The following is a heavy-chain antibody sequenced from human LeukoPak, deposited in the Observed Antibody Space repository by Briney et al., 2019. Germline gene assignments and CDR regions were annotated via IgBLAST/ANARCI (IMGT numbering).Heavy chain of an antibody. J-gene: IGHJ3*02. CDR3: ARDSASTGYMNAFDI. V-gene: IGHV4-61*08. CDR2: IYYSGST. CDR1: GGSISSGGYY. D-gene: IGHD3-22*01. Sequence: SETLSLTCTVSGGSISSGGYYWSWVRQPPGKGLEYIGYIYYSGSTNYNPSLKSRVTISVDTSKNQFSLKLRSVTAADTAVYYCARDSASTGYMNAFDIWGQGTMVTVSS.